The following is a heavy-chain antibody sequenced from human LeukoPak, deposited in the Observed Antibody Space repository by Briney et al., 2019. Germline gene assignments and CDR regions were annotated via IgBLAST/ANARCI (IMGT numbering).Heavy chain of an antibody. D-gene: IGHD2-15*01. CDR2: IYYSGST. CDR1: GGSISSGDNY. Sequence: SQTLSLTCTVSGGSISSGDNYWSWIRQPPGKGLEWIGYIYYSGSTYYNPSLKSRVTISVDTSKNQFSLKLSSVTAADTAVYYCARDGNCSGGSCYSLGWFDPWGQGTLVTVSS. CDR3: ARDGNCSGGSCYSLGWFDP. V-gene: IGHV4-30-4*01. J-gene: IGHJ5*02.